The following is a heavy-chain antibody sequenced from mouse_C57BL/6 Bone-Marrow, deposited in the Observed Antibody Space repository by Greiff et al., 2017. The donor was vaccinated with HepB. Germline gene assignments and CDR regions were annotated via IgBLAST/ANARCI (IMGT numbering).Heavy chain of an antibody. J-gene: IGHJ1*03. CDR1: GFTFSDYG. CDR2: ISNLAYSI. V-gene: IGHV5-15*04. D-gene: IGHD2-4*01. Sequence: DVHLVESGGGLVQPGGSLKLSCAASGFTFSDYGMAWVRQAPRKGPEWVAFISNLAYSIYYADTVTGRFTISRENAKNTLYLEMSSLRSEDTAMYYCARRVLRRGYFDVWGTGTTVTVSS. CDR3: ARRVLRRGYFDV.